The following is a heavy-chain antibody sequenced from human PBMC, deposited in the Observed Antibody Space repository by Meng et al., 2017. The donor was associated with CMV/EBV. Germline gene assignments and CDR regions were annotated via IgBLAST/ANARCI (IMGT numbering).Heavy chain of an antibody. CDR3: AKDRSYYYYYGMDV. CDR2: IYSGGSST. V-gene: IGHV3-23*03. CDR1: GFTFSSYA. J-gene: IGHJ6*02. Sequence: GESLKISCAASGFTFSSYAMSWVRQAPGKGLEWVSVIYSGGSSTYYADSVKGRFTISRDNSKNTLYLQMNSLRAEDTAVYYCAKDRSYYYYYGMDVWGQGTTVTVSS. D-gene: IGHD1-26*01.